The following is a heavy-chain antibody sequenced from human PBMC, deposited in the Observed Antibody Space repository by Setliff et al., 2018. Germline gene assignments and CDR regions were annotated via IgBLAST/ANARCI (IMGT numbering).Heavy chain of an antibody. Sequence: GGSLRLSCVTSGFAFTSYDMTWVRQAPGKGLEWVASINNGGVSADYTDSVKGRFTISRDNSRNTLYLQMNSLRADDTAIYYCARDRRVGTYWYFDLWGRGTLVTVSS. D-gene: IGHD2-15*01. CDR3: ARDRRVGTYWYFDL. V-gene: IGHV3-23*01. CDR1: GFAFTSYD. J-gene: IGHJ2*01. CDR2: INNGGVSA.